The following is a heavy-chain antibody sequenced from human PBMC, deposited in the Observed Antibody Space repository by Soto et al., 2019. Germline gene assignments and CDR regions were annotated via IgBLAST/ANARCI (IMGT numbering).Heavy chain of an antibody. Sequence: GASVKVSCKASGYTFTSYGISWVRQAPGQGLEWMGWISAYNGNTNYAQKLQGRVTMTTDTSTSTAYMELRSLRSDDTAVYYRASHPKLRFPWFDPWAQGNLVTVSS. CDR3: ASHPKLRFPWFDP. CDR2: ISAYNGNT. J-gene: IGHJ5*02. CDR1: GYTFTSYG. D-gene: IGHD3-16*01. V-gene: IGHV1-18*01.